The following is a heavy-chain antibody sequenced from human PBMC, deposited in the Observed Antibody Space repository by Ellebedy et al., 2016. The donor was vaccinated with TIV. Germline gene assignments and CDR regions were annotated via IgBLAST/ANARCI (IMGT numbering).Heavy chain of an antibody. CDR2: ICTSSSYI. CDR1: GFTFSSYT. Sequence: GESLKISCGATGFTFSSYTLNWVRQAPGKGLEWVSSICTSSSYIYYADSVKGRFTISRDNAKNSLYLQMNSLRAEDTAVYYCARKVPAPTTVPPNWYFDLWGRGTLVTVSS. V-gene: IGHV3-21*01. CDR3: ARKVPAPTTVPPNWYFDL. J-gene: IGHJ2*01. D-gene: IGHD4-17*01.